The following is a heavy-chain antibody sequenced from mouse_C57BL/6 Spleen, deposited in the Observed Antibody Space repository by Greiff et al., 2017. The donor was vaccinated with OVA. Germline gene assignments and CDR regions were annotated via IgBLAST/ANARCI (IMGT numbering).Heavy chain of an antibody. V-gene: IGHV1-81*01. CDR1: GYTFTSYG. CDR3: ARTAQATEGFAY. J-gene: IGHJ3*01. Sequence: QVQLKQSGAELARPGASVKLSCKASGYTFTSYGISWVKQRTGQGLEWIGEIYPRSGNTYYNEKFKGKATLTADKSSSTAYMELRSLTSEDSAVYFCARTAQATEGFAYWGQGTLVTVSA. CDR2: IYPRSGNT. D-gene: IGHD3-2*02.